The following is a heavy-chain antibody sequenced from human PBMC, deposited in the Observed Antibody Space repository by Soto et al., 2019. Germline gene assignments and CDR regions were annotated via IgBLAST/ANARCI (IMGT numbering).Heavy chain of an antibody. Sequence: QVQLVQSAAEVKKPGASVKVSCKASGYTFTTSGISWVRQAPGQGLEWLGWINTDNGNTNYAQHLQGRVTLTTDTSTSTAYRDLRSLRSDDTAVYYCARDQGITTFGVYSMYYYGMDVWGPGTTVTVSS. V-gene: IGHV1-18*01. J-gene: IGHJ6*02. CDR2: INTDNGNT. D-gene: IGHD3-3*01. CDR1: GYTFTTSG. CDR3: ARDQGITTFGVYSMYYYGMDV.